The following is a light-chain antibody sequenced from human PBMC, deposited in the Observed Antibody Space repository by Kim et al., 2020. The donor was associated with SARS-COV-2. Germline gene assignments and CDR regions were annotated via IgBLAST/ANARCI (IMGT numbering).Light chain of an antibody. CDR2: GVS. V-gene: IGKV3-20*01. Sequence: PGERATPSYRARHDISHNFLAWYQQKPGQAPRLLIYGVSNRATVIPDRFSGSGSGTDFTLTINRLEPEDFAVYYCQQYGGSSYTFGQGTKVDIK. CDR3: QQYGGSSYT. J-gene: IGKJ2*01. CDR1: HDISHNF.